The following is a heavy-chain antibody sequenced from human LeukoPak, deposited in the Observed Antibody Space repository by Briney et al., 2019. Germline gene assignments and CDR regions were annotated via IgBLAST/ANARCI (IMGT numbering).Heavy chain of an antibody. CDR2: ISYDGSNK. CDR3: AKASRAASVAGHFDY. D-gene: IGHD6-19*01. J-gene: IGHJ4*02. V-gene: IGHV3-30*18. Sequence: GRSLRLSCAASGFTFSSYGMHWVRQAPGKGLEWVAVISYDGSNKYYADSVKGRFTISRDNSKNTLYLQMNSLRAEDTAVYYCAKASRAASVAGHFDYWGQGTLVTVSP. CDR1: GFTFSSYG.